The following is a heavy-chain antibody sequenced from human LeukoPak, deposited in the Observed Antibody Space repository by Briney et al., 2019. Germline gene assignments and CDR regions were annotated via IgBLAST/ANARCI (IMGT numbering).Heavy chain of an antibody. CDR3: ARQEYGSGSYPSYPPDY. D-gene: IGHD3-10*01. V-gene: IGHV4-39*01. CDR1: GGSISSSSYY. Sequence: KPSETLSLTCTVSGGSISSSSYYWGWIRQPPGKGLEWIGSIYYSGSTYYNPSLKSRVTISVDTSKNQFSLKLSSVTAADTAVYYCARQEYGSGSYPSYPPDYWGQGTLVTVSS. J-gene: IGHJ4*02. CDR2: IYYSGST.